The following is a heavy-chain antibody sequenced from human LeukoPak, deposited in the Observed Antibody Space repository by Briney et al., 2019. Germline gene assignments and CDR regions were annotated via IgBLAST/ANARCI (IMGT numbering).Heavy chain of an antibody. V-gene: IGHV1-2*02. D-gene: IGHD4-17*01. Sequence: ASVKVSCKTSGYTFTTYDINWVRQATGQGLEWMGWMNPNSGGTNYAQKFQGRVTMTRDTSISTAYMELSRLRSDDTAVYYCARGNDYGDAVYYYYYMDVWGKGTTVTVSS. CDR3: ARGNDYGDAVYYYYYMDV. CDR2: MNPNSGGT. J-gene: IGHJ6*03. CDR1: GYTFTTYD.